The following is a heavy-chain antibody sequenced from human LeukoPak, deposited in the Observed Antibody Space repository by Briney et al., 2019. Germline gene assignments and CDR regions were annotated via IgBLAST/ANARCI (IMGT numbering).Heavy chain of an antibody. Sequence: GRSLRLSCAASGFTFSSYAMHWVRQAPGKGLEWVAVISYDGSNKYYADSVKGRVTISRDNSKNTLYLQMNSLRVEDTAEYYCAAQGSYCSTTSCYIAAAVPLDYWGQGTLVTVSS. D-gene: IGHD2-2*02. J-gene: IGHJ4*02. CDR1: GFTFSSYA. CDR2: ISYDGSNK. V-gene: IGHV3-30-3*01. CDR3: AAQGSYCSTTSCYIAAAVPLDY.